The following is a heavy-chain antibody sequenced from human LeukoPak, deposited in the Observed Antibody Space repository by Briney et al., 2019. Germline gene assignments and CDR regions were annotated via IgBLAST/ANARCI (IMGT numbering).Heavy chain of an antibody. Sequence: GGSLRLSCAASGFTFSSNSMNWVRQAPGKGLEWVSYISTSSINIKYADAVKGRFTISRDNDKNSVYLQMNSLRADDTAVYYCARGGSYYWPIDLWGQGTLVTVSS. CDR2: ISTSSINI. CDR3: ARGGSYYWPIDL. J-gene: IGHJ5*02. V-gene: IGHV3-48*01. CDR1: GFTFSSNS. D-gene: IGHD1-26*01.